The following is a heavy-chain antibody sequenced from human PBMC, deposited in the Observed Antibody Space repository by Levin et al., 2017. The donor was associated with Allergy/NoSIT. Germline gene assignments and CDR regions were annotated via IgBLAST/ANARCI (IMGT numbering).Heavy chain of an antibody. J-gene: IGHJ3*02. V-gene: IGHV1-46*01. D-gene: IGHD2-2*01. CDR2: INPSGGST. CDR3: ARVLTYQPLLMAFDI. Sequence: ASVKVSCKASGYTFTSYYMHWVRQAPGQGLEWMGIINPSGGSTSYAQKFQGRVTMTRDTSTSTVYMELSSLRSEDTAVYYCARVLTYQPLLMAFDIWGQGTMVTVSS. CDR1: GYTFTSYY.